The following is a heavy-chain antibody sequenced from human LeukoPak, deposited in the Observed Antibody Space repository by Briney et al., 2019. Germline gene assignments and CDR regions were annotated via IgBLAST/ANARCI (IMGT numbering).Heavy chain of an antibody. D-gene: IGHD3-22*01. V-gene: IGHV1-69*05. Sequence: SVKVSCKASGGTFSSYAISWVRQAPGQGLEWMGGIIPIFGTANYAQKFQGRVTITTDESTSTAYMELSSLRSEDTAVYYCARSESIIMIVHPPPFYFDYWGQGTLVTVSS. J-gene: IGHJ4*02. CDR2: IIPIFGTA. CDR3: ARSESIIMIVHPPPFYFDY. CDR1: GGTFSSYA.